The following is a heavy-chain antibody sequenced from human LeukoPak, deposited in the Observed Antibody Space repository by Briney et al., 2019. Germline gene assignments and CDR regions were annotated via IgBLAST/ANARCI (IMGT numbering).Heavy chain of an antibody. CDR2: ISAYNGNT. CDR1: GYTFTSYG. J-gene: IGHJ6*03. D-gene: IGHD2-2*01. V-gene: IGHV1-18*01. CDR3: ARDFSTRYQLLWQPLYYYYYMDV. Sequence: GASVKVSCKASGYTFTSYGISWVRQAPGQGLEWMGWISAYNGNTNYAQKLQGRVTMTTDTSTSTAYMELRSLRSDDTAVYYCARDFSTRYQLLWQPLYYYYYMDVWGKGTTVTVSS.